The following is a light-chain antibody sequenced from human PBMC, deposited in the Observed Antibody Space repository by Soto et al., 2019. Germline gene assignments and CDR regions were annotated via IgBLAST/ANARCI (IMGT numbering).Light chain of an antibody. CDR1: QSVSSSY. V-gene: IGKV3D-20*02. Sequence: EMVLPRSPGTLYLSEGERATLSCRASQSVSSSYVAWDQHKPGPAPRLLIYGACRRASGIPDRFSGSGSGTDFTLTISRLEPGDFAVYYCQQRSNWPPFPFGPVTKVAIK. CDR3: QQRSNWPPFP. CDR2: GAC. J-gene: IGKJ3*01.